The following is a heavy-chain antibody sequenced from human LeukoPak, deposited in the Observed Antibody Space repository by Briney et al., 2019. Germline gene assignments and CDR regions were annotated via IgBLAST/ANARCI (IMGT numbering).Heavy chain of an antibody. D-gene: IGHD2-2*01. CDR3: AGHTCSSTSCWIDY. V-gene: IGHV4-59*01. J-gene: IGHJ4*02. CDR1: GDSITNYY. CDR2: IYYSGST. Sequence: SETLSLTCTVSGDSITNYYWSWIRQPPGKGLEWIGHIYYSGSTNFNPSLKSRVTLSVDTSKNQFSLKLTSVTAADTAVYYCAGHTCSSTSCWIDYWGQGTLVTVSS.